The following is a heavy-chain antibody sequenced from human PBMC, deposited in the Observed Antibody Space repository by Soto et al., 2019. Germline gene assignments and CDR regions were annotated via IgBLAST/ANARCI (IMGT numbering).Heavy chain of an antibody. CDR3: ARSYGYYYYYGMDA. CDR1: GFTFSSYS. J-gene: IGHJ6*02. V-gene: IGHV3-48*02. Sequence: EVQLVESGGGLVQPGGSLRLSCAASGFTFSSYSMNWVRQAPGKGLEWVSYISSSSSTIYYADSVKGRFTISRDNAKNSLYLQMNSLRDEDTAVYYCARSYGYYYYYGMDAWGQGTTVTVSS. CDR2: ISSSSSTI. D-gene: IGHD3-16*01.